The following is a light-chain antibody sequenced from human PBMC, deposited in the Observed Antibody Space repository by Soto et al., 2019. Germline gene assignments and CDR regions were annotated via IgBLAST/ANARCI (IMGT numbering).Light chain of an antibody. J-gene: IGLJ1*01. Sequence: QSVLTQPPSASGTPGQRLTISCSGSSSHIGSKTVNWYQQLPGTAPKLLIYSNYQRPSGVPDRFSGSKSGTSASLAISGLQSEDEADYYCSAWDASLNGYVFGTGTKLTVL. V-gene: IGLV1-44*01. CDR2: SNY. CDR3: SAWDASLNGYV. CDR1: SSHIGSKT.